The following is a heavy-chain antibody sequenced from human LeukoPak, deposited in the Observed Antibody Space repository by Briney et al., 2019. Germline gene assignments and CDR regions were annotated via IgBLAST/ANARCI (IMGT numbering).Heavy chain of an antibody. V-gene: IGHV3-30*02. CDR1: GFTFSSYG. J-gene: IGHJ4*02. D-gene: IGHD3-9*01. CDR2: IQNDGSDK. Sequence: GESLRLSCAASGFTFSSYGMHWVRQAPGRGLEWVAFIQNDGSDKYYADFVKGRFIISRDNSKNTQYLQMHSLRVEDTAVYYCAKQRYYDILTGYQPLDYWGQGTLVTVSS. CDR3: AKQRYYDILTGYQPLDY.